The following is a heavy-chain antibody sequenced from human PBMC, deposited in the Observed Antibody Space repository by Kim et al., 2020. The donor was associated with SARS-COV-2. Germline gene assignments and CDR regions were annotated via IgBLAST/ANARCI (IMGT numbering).Heavy chain of an antibody. CDR2: ITYSGSNK. CDR3: ARGGGYCSGGSCYVQLDY. J-gene: IGHJ4*02. CDR1: GFTFSSYA. V-gene: IGHV3-30*04. Sequence: GGSLRLSCAASGFTFSSYAMHWVRQAPGKGLEWVSYITYSGSNKYYADSVKGRFTISRDNSKNTLYLQMNSLRAEDTAVYYCARGGGYCSGGSCYVQLDYWGQGTPVTVSS. D-gene: IGHD2-15*01.